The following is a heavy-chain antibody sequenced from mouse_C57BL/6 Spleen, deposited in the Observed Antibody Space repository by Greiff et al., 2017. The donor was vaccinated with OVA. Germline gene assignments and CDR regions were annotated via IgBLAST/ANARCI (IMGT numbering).Heavy chain of an antibody. J-gene: IGHJ3*01. CDR2: IYPGDGDT. V-gene: IGHV1-82*01. CDR1: GYAFSSSW. D-gene: IGHD1-1*01. CDR3: ARGDYYGSSWFAY. Sequence: VQLQQSGPELVKPGASVKISCKASGYAFSSSWMNWVKQRPGKGLEWIGRIYPGDGDTNYNGKFKGKATLTADKSSSTAYMQLSSLTSEDSAVYFCARGDYYGSSWFAYWVQGTLVTVSA.